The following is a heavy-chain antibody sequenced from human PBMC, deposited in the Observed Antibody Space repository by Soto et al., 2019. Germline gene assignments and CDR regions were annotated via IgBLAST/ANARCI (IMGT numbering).Heavy chain of an antibody. CDR1: GFTFSSYA. V-gene: IGHV3-23*01. J-gene: IGHJ6*02. D-gene: IGHD2-2*01. CDR2: ISGSGGST. CDR3: ATNLPSIVVVPAAMRGAYYCYGMDV. Sequence: GGSLRLSCAASGFTFSSYAMSWVRQAPGKGLEWVSAISGSGGSTYYADSVKGRFTISRDNSKNTLYLQMNSLRAEDTAVYYCATNLPSIVVVPAAMRGAYYCYGMDVWGQGTTVTAP.